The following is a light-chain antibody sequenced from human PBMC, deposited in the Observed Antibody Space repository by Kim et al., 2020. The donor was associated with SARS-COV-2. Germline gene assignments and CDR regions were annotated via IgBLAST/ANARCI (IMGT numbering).Light chain of an antibody. V-gene: IGLV1-40*01. CDR1: RANSGPRFD. J-gene: IGLJ3*02. Sequence: RVTNACTGCRANSGPRFDEHWYQQMPRTAPKLLIYANTNRPSGVPDRFSGSKSGTSASLAITGLQAEDEADYYCQSYDYNLSDWVFGGGTQLTVL. CDR3: QSYDYNLSDWV. CDR2: ANT.